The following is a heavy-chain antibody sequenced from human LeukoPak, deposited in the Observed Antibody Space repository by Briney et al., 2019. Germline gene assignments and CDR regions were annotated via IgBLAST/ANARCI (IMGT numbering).Heavy chain of an antibody. CDR1: GGSISSSSYY. J-gene: IGHJ3*02. V-gene: IGHV4-39*01. D-gene: IGHD3-3*01. CDR2: IYYSGST. CDR3: ARPLTSGVDILCDAFDI. Sequence: SETLSLTCTVSGGSISSSSYYWGWIRQPPGKGLEWIGSIYYSGSTYYNPSLKSRVTISVDTSKNQFSLKLSSVTAADTAVYYCARPLTSGVDILCDAFDIWGQGTMVTVSS.